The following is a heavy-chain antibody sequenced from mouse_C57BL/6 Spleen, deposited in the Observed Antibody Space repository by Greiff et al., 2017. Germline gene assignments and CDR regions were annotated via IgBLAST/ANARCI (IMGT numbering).Heavy chain of an antibody. D-gene: IGHD3-2*02. V-gene: IGHV5-12*01. CDR1: GFTFSDYY. J-gene: IGHJ4*01. Sequence: EVMLVESGGGLVQPGGSLKLSCAASGFTFSDYYMYWVRQTPEKRLEWVAYISNGGGSTYYPDTVKGRFTISRDNAKNTLYLQMSRLKSEDTAMYYCARQLRLPYYAMDYWGQGTSVTVSS. CDR3: ARQLRLPYYAMDY. CDR2: ISNGGGST.